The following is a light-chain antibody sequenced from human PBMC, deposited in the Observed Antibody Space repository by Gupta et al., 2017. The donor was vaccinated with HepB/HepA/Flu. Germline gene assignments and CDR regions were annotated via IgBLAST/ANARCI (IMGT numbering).Light chain of an antibody. V-gene: IGKV1-33*01. J-gene: IGKJ2*01. CDR1: EDIRKY. CDR3: QQVHILYT. CDR2: DAS. Sequence: DIQMTQSPSSLSASVGDRVTISCQASEDIRKYLNWYQQKPGKPPRLLIFDASEVQTAVPSRFSGSGYGKDFTFTSSRRQHEDAANYYGQQVHILYTFGQGTKVEIK.